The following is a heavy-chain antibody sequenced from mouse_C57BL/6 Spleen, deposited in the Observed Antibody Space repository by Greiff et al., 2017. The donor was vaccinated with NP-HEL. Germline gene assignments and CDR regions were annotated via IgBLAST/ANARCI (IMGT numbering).Heavy chain of an antibody. J-gene: IGHJ2*01. CDR2: IYPGDGDT. CDR3: ARLNWAFSSGFDY. Sequence: QVQLQQSGPELVKPGASVKISCKASGYAFSSSWMNWVKQRPGKGLEWIGRIYPGDGDTNYNGKFKGKATLTADKSSSTAYMQLSSLTSEDSAVYFCARLNWAFSSGFDYWGQGTTLTVSS. D-gene: IGHD3-2*02. CDR1: GYAFSSSW. V-gene: IGHV1-82*01.